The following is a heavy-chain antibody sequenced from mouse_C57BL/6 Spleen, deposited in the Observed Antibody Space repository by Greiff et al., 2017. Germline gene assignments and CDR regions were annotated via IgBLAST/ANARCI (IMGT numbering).Heavy chain of an antibody. CDR3: DRSPPYYYGSSGYFDY. V-gene: IGHV14-3*01. D-gene: IGHD1-1*01. CDR2: IDPANGNT. J-gene: IGHJ2*01. CDR1: GFNIKNTY. Sequence: VQLQQSVAELVRPGASVKLSCTASGFNIKNTYMHWVKQRPEQGLEWIGRIDPANGNTKYAPKFQGKVTITADTSSNTAYLQLSSLTSEDTAIYYCDRSPPYYYGSSGYFDYWGQGTTLTVSS.